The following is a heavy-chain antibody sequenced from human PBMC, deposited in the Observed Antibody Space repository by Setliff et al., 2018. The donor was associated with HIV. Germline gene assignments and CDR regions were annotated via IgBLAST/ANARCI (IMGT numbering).Heavy chain of an antibody. CDR1: GYTFTSYA. V-gene: IGHV1-3*01. D-gene: IGHD2-8*01. J-gene: IGHJ4*02. CDR2: INAGNGNT. Sequence: ASVKVSCKASGYTFTSYAMHWVRQAPGQRLEWMGWINAGNGNTKYSQKFQGRVTITRDTSASTAYMELSSLRSEDTAVYYCARGVPYGYYFDYWGQGTLVTVS. CDR3: ARGVPYGYYFDY.